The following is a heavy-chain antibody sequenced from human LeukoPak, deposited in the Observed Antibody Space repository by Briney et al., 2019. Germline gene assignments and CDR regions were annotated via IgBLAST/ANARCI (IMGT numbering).Heavy chain of an antibody. CDR1: GGSISSGGYY. V-gene: IGHV4-31*01. CDR2: IYYSGST. J-gene: IGHJ4*02. CDR3: ARAGGFFSPFGY. Sequence: PSETLSLTCTVSGGSISSGGYYWSWIRQHPGKGLEWIGYIYYSGSTYYNPSLKSQVTISVDTSKNQFSLKLSSVTAADTAVYYCARAGGFFSPFGYWGQGTLVTVSS. D-gene: IGHD3-3*01.